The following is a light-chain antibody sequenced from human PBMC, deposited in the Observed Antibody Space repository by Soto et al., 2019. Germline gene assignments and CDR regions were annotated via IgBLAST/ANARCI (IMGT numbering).Light chain of an antibody. CDR1: SSNIGADYD. CDR2: GDY. CDR3: QSYDRSLSGFV. Sequence: QSVLMQPPSVSGAPGQRVTISCTGSSSNIGADYDVHWYQHLPGTAPKLLIFGDYNRPSGVPDRISGSRSGTSASLAITGLQAEDEADYYCQSYDRSLSGFVFGTGTKVTVL. V-gene: IGLV1-40*01. J-gene: IGLJ1*01.